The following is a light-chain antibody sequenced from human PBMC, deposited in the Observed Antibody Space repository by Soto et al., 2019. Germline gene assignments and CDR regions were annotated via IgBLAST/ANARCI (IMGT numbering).Light chain of an antibody. Sequence: QSVLTQPASVSGSPGQSITISCTGTNSDVGGYDYVSWYQHHPGKDPKLMIYEVSNRPSGVSDRFSGSKSGNTASLTISGLQSEDEADYYCASFTSTYTLMFGGGTKLTVL. CDR3: ASFTSTYTLM. CDR1: NSDVGGYDY. V-gene: IGLV2-14*01. CDR2: EVS. J-gene: IGLJ3*02.